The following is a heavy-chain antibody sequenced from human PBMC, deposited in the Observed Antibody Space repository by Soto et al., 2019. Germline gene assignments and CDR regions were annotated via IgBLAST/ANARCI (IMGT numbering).Heavy chain of an antibody. CDR2: INIYNGNT. J-gene: IGHJ6*02. CDR1: GYTFTSYT. V-gene: IGHV1-18*01. Sequence: QVQLVQSGAEVKKPGASVKVSCKASGYTFTSYTISWVREAPGQGLEWMGWINIYNGNTNYPQKVQGRATMTADTSTSTAFMELRSLRSDDTAVSYCARDLAYYGLDVGGQWTTVIVSS. CDR3: ARDLAYYGLDV.